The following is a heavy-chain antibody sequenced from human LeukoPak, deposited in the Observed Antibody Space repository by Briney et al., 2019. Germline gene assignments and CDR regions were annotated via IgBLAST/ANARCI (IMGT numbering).Heavy chain of an antibody. CDR1: GFTFSSYT. CDR3: ARPSAVAGTPYYYAYMDV. J-gene: IGHJ6*03. Sequence: GGSLRLSCTASGFTFSSYTMNWVRQVPGKGLEWVASISSSSHINYVDSVKGRFTVSRDNADFSLFLQMDNLRTEDSGLYYCARPSAVAGTPYYYAYMDVWGKGTTVTVSS. CDR2: ISSSSHI. D-gene: IGHD6-19*01. V-gene: IGHV3-21*01.